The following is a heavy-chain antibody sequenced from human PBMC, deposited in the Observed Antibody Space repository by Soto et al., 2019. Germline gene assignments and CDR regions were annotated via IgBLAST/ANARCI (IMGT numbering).Heavy chain of an antibody. CDR2: ISTYNGNT. CDR1: GYTFTSYG. D-gene: IGHD2-15*01. CDR3: ARMGNCIGRSCYWYGMDV. J-gene: IGHJ6*02. Sequence: QVQMVQSGAEVNKPGASVKVSCKASGYTFTSYGISWVRQAPGQGLEWMGWISTYNGNTNYAQKLQGRVSMTTDPSTSTAYMELRSLRSDDTAVYYCARMGNCIGRSCYWYGMDVWGQGTTVTVSS. V-gene: IGHV1-18*01.